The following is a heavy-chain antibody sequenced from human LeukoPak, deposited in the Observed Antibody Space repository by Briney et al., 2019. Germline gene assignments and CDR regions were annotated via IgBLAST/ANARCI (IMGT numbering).Heavy chain of an antibody. CDR2: ISDGGST. D-gene: IGHD2-15*01. V-gene: IGHV4-39*01. CDR3: VRHCCSAPSKRTFDI. J-gene: IGHJ3*02. CDR1: GGSIWSSDYY. Sequence: SETLSLTCTVSGGSIWSSDYYWGCIRQFPGTGLEWIGTISDGGSTYYNPSLKSRVIISVDTSKNQFSLKLSSVTAADTAVYYCVRHCCSAPSKRTFDIWGQGTLVTVSS.